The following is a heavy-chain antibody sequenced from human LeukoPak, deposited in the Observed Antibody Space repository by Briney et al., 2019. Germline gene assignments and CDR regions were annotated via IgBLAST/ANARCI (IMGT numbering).Heavy chain of an antibody. J-gene: IGHJ4*02. V-gene: IGHV3-66*01. CDR2: IYSGGST. D-gene: IGHD6-19*01. Sequence: GGSLRLSCAASGFTFSSYAMSWVRQAPGKGLEWVSVIYSGGSTYYADSVKGRFTISRDNSKNTLYLQMNSLRAEDTAVYYCARDPSRIAVAGTFGYWGQGTLVTVSS. CDR3: ARDPSRIAVAGTFGY. CDR1: GFTFSSYA.